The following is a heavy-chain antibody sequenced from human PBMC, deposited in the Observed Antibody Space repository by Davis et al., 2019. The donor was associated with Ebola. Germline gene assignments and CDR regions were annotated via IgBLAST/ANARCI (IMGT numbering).Heavy chain of an antibody. CDR1: GGTFSNYA. CDR3: TLLQEHL. CDR2: IIPIFGTA. V-gene: IGHV1-69*13. Sequence: AASVKVSCKASGGTFSNYASSWVRQAPGQGLEWMGGIIPIFGTANYAQKFQGRVTITADESTSTAYMELSSLHQGPIGLPPGTLLQEHLWG. J-gene: IGHJ6*01.